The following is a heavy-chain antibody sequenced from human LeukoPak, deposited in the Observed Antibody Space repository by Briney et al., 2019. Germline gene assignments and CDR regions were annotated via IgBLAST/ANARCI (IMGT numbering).Heavy chain of an antibody. J-gene: IGHJ4*02. Sequence: GGSLRLSCAASEFTFSVYSMNWVRQAPGKGLEWVSSISSSSSIYYADSVKGRFTISRDNAKNSLYLQMNSLRAEDTAVYYCARDQRYCSSSSCPWEPFDYWGQGTLVTVSS. CDR3: ARDQRYCSSSSCPWEPFDY. D-gene: IGHD2-2*01. CDR1: EFTFSVYS. CDR2: ISSSSSI. V-gene: IGHV3-69-1*01.